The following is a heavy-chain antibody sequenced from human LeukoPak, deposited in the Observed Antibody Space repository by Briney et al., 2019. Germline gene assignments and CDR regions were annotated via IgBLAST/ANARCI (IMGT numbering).Heavy chain of an antibody. CDR1: GGSISSSSYY. CDR2: IYYSGST. D-gene: IGHD4-17*01. CDR3: ARLDYGDESYFDY. J-gene: IGHJ4*02. Sequence: PSETLSLTCTVSGGSISSSSYYWGWIRQPPGRGLVWIGSIYYSGSTYYNPSLKSRVTISVDTSKNQFSLKLSSVTAADTAVYYCARLDYGDESYFDYWGQGTLVTVSS. V-gene: IGHV4-39*01.